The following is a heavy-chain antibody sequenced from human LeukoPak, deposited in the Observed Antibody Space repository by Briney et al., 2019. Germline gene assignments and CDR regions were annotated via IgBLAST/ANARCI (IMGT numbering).Heavy chain of an antibody. V-gene: IGHV3-15*01. CDR3: TTEDWGSTSRYYYYYMDV. D-gene: IGHD2-2*01. CDR1: GFTFSNAW. J-gene: IGHJ6*03. Sequence: GGSLRLSCAASGFTFSNAWMSWVRQAPGKGLEWVGRIKSKTDGGTTDYAAPVKGRFTISRDDSKNTLYMQMNSLKTEDTAVEYCTTEDWGSTSRYYYYYMDVWGKGTTVTVSS. CDR2: IKSKTDGGTT.